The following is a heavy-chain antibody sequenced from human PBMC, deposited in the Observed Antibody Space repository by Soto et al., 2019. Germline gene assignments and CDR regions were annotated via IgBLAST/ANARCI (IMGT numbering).Heavy chain of an antibody. CDR2: ISSSSSYI. Sequence: PGGSLRLSCAASGFTFSSYSMNWVRQAPGKGLEWVSSISSSSSYIYYADSVKGRFTISRDNAKNSLYLQMNSLRAEDTAVYYCARDATYYYDSSGLGYNWFDPWGQGTL. D-gene: IGHD3-22*01. CDR3: ARDATYYYDSSGLGYNWFDP. CDR1: GFTFSSYS. J-gene: IGHJ5*02. V-gene: IGHV3-21*01.